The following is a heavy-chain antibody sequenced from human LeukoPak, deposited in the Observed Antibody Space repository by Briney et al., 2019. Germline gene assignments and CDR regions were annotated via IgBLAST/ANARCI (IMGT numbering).Heavy chain of an antibody. CDR3: ARDRRTSSGYYFDY. Sequence: PGGSLRLSCAASGFTFSSYAISWVRQAPGKGLEWVSAISGSGGSTYYADSVKGRFTISRDNSKNTLYLQMNSLRAEDTAVYYCARDRRTSSGYYFDYWGQGTLVTVSS. D-gene: IGHD3-22*01. CDR2: ISGSGGST. V-gene: IGHV3-23*01. J-gene: IGHJ4*02. CDR1: GFTFSSYA.